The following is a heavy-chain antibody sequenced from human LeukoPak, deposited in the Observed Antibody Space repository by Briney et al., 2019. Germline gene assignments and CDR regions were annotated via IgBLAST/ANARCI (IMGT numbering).Heavy chain of an antibody. Sequence: GGSLRLSCAASGLTFGSYAMSWVRQAPGKGLEWVSGISGSGGSTYYADSVKGRFTISRDNSKNTLYLQMNSLRAEDTAVYYCAKDRAYSGYDYHDYWGQGTLVTVSS. CDR3: AKDRAYSGYDYHDY. D-gene: IGHD5-12*01. V-gene: IGHV3-23*01. CDR2: ISGSGGST. J-gene: IGHJ4*02. CDR1: GLTFGSYA.